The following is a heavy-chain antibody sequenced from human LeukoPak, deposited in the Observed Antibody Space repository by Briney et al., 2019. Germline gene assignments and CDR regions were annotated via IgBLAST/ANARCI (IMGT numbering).Heavy chain of an antibody. Sequence: ASVKVSCKASGYTFTGYYMHWVRQAPGQGLEWMGWINPNSGGTNYAQKFQGRVTMTRDTSISTAYMELSRLRSDDTAVYYCARADIVVVVAATLWGTDWGQGTLVTVSS. CDR2: INPNSGGT. CDR1: GYTFTGYY. J-gene: IGHJ4*02. V-gene: IGHV1-2*02. CDR3: ARADIVVVVAATLWGTD. D-gene: IGHD2-15*01.